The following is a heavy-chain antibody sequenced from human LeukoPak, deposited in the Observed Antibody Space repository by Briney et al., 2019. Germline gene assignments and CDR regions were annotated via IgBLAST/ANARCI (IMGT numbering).Heavy chain of an antibody. CDR2: INHSGST. V-gene: IGHV4-34*01. D-gene: IGHD6-19*01. CDR1: GGSFSGYY. Sequence: SETLSLTWAVYGGSFSGYYWSWIRQPPGKGLEWMGEINHSGSTHYNPSLKTRVTISVDTSKNQFSLNLSSVTAADTAVYYCATTSGWPVDAFDIWGQGTMVTVSS. CDR3: ATTSGWPVDAFDI. J-gene: IGHJ3*02.